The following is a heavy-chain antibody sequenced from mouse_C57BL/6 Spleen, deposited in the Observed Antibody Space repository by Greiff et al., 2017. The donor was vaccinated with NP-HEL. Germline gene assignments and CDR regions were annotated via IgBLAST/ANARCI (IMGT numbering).Heavy chain of an antibody. J-gene: IGHJ4*01. CDR3: ARHVYYGSKGAMDY. Sequence: EVQLVESGGDLVKPGGSLKLSCAASGFTFSSYGMSWVRQTPDKRLEWVATISSGGSYTYYPDSVKGRFTISSDNAKNTLYLQMSSLKSEDTAMYYCARHVYYGSKGAMDYWGQGTSVTVSS. CDR1: GFTFSSYG. D-gene: IGHD1-1*01. CDR2: ISSGGSYT. V-gene: IGHV5-6*01.